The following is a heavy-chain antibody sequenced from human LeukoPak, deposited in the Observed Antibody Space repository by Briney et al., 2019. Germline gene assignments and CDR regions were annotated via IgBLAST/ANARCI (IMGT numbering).Heavy chain of an antibody. J-gene: IGHJ6*02. CDR1: GYSFTTYW. Sequence: GESLKISCKGSGYSFTTYWIGWVRQMPGKGLEWMGIIYPGDSDTKYSPSFQGQVTMSADRSISTAYLQWSSLKASDTVMYYCARHMDGSYYYGMDVWGQGTTVTVSS. CDR2: IYPGDSDT. V-gene: IGHV5-51*01. CDR3: ARHMDGSYYYGMDV. D-gene: IGHD2-15*01.